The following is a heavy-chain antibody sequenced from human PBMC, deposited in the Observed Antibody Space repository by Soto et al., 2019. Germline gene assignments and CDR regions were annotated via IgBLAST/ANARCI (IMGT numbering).Heavy chain of an antibody. CDR2: IHYTGST. CDR3: ARHVPAMASLYFDY. V-gene: IGHV4-59*08. D-gene: IGHD5-18*01. J-gene: IGHJ4*02. CDR1: GGSISSYY. Sequence: SETLSLTCSVSGGSISSYYWIWIRQPPGRGLEWIGYIHYTGSTNYNPSLKSRVTISVDTSKNQVSLKLSSVTAADTAVYYCARHVPAMASLYFDYWGQGTLVTVSS.